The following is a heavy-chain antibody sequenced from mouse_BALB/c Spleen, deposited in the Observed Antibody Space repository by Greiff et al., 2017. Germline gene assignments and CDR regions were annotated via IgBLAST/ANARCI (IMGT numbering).Heavy chain of an antibody. CDR2: IYPGDGDT. Sequence: QVQLQQSGAELARPGASVKLSCKASGYTFTSYWMQWVKQRPGQGLEWIGAIYPGDGDTRYTQKFKGKATLTADKSSSTAYMQLSSLASEDSAVYYCARSGYYGSSYAYWYFDVWGAGTTVTVSS. CDR1: GYTFTSYW. V-gene: IGHV1-87*01. CDR3: ARSGYYGSSYAYWYFDV. J-gene: IGHJ1*01. D-gene: IGHD1-1*01.